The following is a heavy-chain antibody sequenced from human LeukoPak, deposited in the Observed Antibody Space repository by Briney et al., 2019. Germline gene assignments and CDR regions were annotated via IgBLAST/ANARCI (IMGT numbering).Heavy chain of an antibody. CDR1: GFTFSTYD. D-gene: IGHD3-22*01. CDR2: INWNGGSA. CDR3: ARAPPPYYDSSGTKVTAFDI. V-gene: IGHV3-20*04. Sequence: GGSLRLSCSASGFTFSTYDMNWVRQAPGKGLEWVSGINWNGGSAGYADSVKGRFTISRDNAKNSLYLQMSSLRAEDTALYYCARAPPPYYDSSGTKVTAFDIWGQGTMVTVSS. J-gene: IGHJ3*02.